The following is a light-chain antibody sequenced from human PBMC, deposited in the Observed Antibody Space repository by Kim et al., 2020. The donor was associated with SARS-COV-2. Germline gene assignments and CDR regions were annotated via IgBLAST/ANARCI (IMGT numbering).Light chain of an antibody. J-gene: IGKJ2*01. CDR1: QSVSSSY. V-gene: IGKV3-20*01. CDR2: GAS. CDR3: QQYGSSPYT. Sequence: ELVLTQSPGTLSLSPGERATLSCRASQSVSSSYLAWYQQKPGQAPRLLIYGASSRATGIPDRFSGSGSGTDFTLTISRLEPEDFAVYYCQQYGSSPYTFGQGTKREI.